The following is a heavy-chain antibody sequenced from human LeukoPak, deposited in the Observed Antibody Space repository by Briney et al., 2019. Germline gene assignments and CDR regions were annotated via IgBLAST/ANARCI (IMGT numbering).Heavy chain of an antibody. Sequence: GGSLRLSCAASGFTFSSYEMNWVRQAPGKGLEWVSSISSSSSYIYYADSVKGRFTISRDNAKNSLYLQMNSLRAEDTAVYYCAKVKSWELRSFDYWGQGTLVTVSS. V-gene: IGHV3-21*04. D-gene: IGHD1-26*01. CDR2: ISSSSSYI. J-gene: IGHJ4*02. CDR3: AKVKSWELRSFDY. CDR1: GFTFSSYE.